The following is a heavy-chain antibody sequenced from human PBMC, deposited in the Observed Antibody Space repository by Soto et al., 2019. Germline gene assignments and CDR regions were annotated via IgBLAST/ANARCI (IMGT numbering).Heavy chain of an antibody. CDR3: ARGGAARPDY. D-gene: IGHD6-6*01. Sequence: EVQLVESGGGLVQPGGSLRLSCAASGFTLSSYGMNWVRQAPGKGLAWVSYISSGRPTIQYADSVKGRFTISRDNAKNSLYLQMNSLRDEDTAVYYCARGGAARPDYWGQGTLVTVSS. V-gene: IGHV3-48*02. J-gene: IGHJ4*02. CDR2: ISSGRPTI. CDR1: GFTLSSYG.